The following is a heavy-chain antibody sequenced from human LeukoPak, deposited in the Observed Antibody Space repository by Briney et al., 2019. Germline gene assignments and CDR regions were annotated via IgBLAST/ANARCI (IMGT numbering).Heavy chain of an antibody. V-gene: IGHV3-74*01. CDR2: IKSDGITI. D-gene: IGHD4-23*01. J-gene: IGHJ4*02. CDR1: GFTFSNYM. Sequence: GGSLRLSCAASGFTFSNYMMHWVRQAPGKGLVWVSRIKSDGITITYADSVKGRFSISRDNAKNTLYLQMNSLRVEDTAVYYCARGRPHGNDYWGQGTLVTVSS. CDR3: ARGRPHGNDY.